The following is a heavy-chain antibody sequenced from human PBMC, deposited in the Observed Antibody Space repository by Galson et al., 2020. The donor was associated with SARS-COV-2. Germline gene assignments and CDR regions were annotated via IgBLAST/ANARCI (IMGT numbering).Heavy chain of an antibody. J-gene: IGHJ6*03. CDR3: VRDAHCRGGTCYYFYMDV. CDR1: GFHFSDYY. Sequence: GGSLKLSCAASGFHFSDYYMSWVRQAPGKGPEWVSCVSTRGSTTYFGHSVKGRFTISRDNAKNTLSLQMNNLRVDDTGIYYCVRDAHCRGGTCYYFYMDVWGKGTTVTVSS. V-gene: IGHV3-11*04. CDR2: VSTRGSTT. D-gene: IGHD2-15*01.